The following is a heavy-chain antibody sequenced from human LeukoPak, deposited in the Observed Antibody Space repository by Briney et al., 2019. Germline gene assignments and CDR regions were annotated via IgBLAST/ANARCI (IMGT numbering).Heavy chain of an antibody. Sequence: PGGSLRLSCLASGFTVSSNYMSWVRQAPGKGLEWGSDIYSGGSTYYADYVKGRFTISRDNSKNTLYLQMNSLRAEDTAVYYCASGSGSYRTPYYYMDVWGTGTTVTVSS. D-gene: IGHD3-10*01. CDR2: IYSGGST. CDR1: GFTVSSNY. CDR3: ASGSGSYRTPYYYMDV. V-gene: IGHV3-53*01. J-gene: IGHJ6*03.